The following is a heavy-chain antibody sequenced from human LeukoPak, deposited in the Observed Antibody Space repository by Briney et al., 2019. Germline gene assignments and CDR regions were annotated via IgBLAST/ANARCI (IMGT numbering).Heavy chain of an antibody. Sequence: SETLSLTCTVSGGSISSHYWSWIRQPPGNGLEWIGNIYYSGSTNYNPSLKSRVTIAVDTSKNQFSLKLSSVTAADTAVYYCARDDSSSDHDAFDIWGQGTMVTVSS. CDR2: IYYSGST. J-gene: IGHJ3*02. CDR1: GGSISSHY. D-gene: IGHD6-19*01. V-gene: IGHV4-59*11. CDR3: ARDDSSSDHDAFDI.